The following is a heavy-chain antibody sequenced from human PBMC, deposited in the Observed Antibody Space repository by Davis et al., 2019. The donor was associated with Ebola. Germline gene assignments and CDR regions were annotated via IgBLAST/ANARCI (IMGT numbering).Heavy chain of an antibody. CDR1: GYTFTSYG. D-gene: IGHD3-10*01. J-gene: IGHJ4*02. CDR3: ARDRSYYGSGRVDY. CDR2: ISVYNGNT. V-gene: IGHV1-18*01. Sequence: ASVTVSCKASGYTFTSYGISWVRQAPGQGLEWMGWISVYNGNTNYAQKLQGRVTMTTDTSTSTAYMELRSLRSDDTAVYYCARDRSYYGSGRVDYWGQGTLVTVSS.